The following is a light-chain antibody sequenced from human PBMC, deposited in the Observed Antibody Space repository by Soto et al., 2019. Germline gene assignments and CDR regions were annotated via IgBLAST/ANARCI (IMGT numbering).Light chain of an antibody. V-gene: IGKV1-27*01. Sequence: DIQMTQSPASLSASVGDRVTITCRASQGISNFLAWYQQRPGKVPKLLIYGASTLQSGVPSRFSGSGSGTDFTLTISSLQPEDVATYYCQKYNSAPETFGPGTKVDIK. CDR2: GAS. J-gene: IGKJ3*01. CDR3: QKYNSAPET. CDR1: QGISNF.